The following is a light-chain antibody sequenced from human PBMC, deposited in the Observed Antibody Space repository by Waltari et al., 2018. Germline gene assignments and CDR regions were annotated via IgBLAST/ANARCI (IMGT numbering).Light chain of an antibody. CDR1: QSVSGGY. CDR2: TTS. J-gene: IGKJ1*01. V-gene: IGKV3-20*01. Sequence: EIVLTHSPGTLSLSPGERAILSCRASQSVSGGYVAWYQQKPGQAPRVLIYTTSARATGIPDRFSGSGSGTDFTLTISRLEPEDSAVYYCQTFGDSRTFGQGTKVEI. CDR3: QTFGDSRT.